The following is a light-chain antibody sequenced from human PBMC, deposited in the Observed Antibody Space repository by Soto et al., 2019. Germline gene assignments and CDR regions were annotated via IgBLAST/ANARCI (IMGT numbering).Light chain of an antibody. CDR1: QSVSSN. V-gene: IGKV3-20*01. CDR2: GAS. CDR3: QKYGTSPWK. J-gene: IGKJ1*01. Sequence: EIVLTQSPDTLSLSPVERATVSCMASQSVSSNLAWYQQKPGQAPRLLIYGASIRATGIPDRFSGSGSGADFTLTISRLEPEDFAVYYCQKYGTSPWKFGQGTKVDIK.